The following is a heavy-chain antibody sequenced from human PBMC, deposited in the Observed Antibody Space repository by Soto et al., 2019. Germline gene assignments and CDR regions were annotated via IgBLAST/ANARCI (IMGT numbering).Heavy chain of an antibody. Sequence: SETLSLTCTVSGGSISSGNDFWDWIRQPPGQGLEWIGASCYNGYTYYNQSVKSRVTMSVDPSKNQFSLKLTAVTAADTDMYYCARQRYGNYWPYFDVWGQGALVTVSS. V-gene: IGHV4-39*01. D-gene: IGHD5-18*01. CDR3: ARQRYGNYWPYFDV. CDR2: SCYNGYT. J-gene: IGHJ4*02. CDR1: GGSISSGNDF.